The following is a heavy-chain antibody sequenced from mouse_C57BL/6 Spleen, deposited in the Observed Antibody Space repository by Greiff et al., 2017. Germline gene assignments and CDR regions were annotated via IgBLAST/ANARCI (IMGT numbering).Heavy chain of an antibody. V-gene: IGHV1-82*01. D-gene: IGHD2-4*01. CDR1: GYAFSSSW. CDR2: IYPGDGDT. J-gene: IGHJ3*01. Sequence: QVQLQQSGPELVKPGASVKISCKASGYAFSSSWMNWVKQRPGKGLEWIGRIYPGDGDTNYNGKFKGKATLTADTSSSTAYMQLSSLTSEDSAVYFCAREGLWDYDPAWFAYWGQGTLVTVSA. CDR3: AREGLWDYDPAWFAY.